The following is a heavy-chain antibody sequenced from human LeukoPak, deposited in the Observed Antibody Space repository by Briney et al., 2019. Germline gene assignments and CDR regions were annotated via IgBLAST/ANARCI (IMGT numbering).Heavy chain of an antibody. CDR1: GGSISSYY. D-gene: IGHD2-8*02. CDR2: FHYSGST. J-gene: IGHJ4*02. CDR3: ARGFWSRYYDY. V-gene: IGHV4-59*08. Sequence: PSETLSLTCTVSGGSISSYYWSWIRQPPGKGLEWIGSFHYSGSTSYNPSLKSRVTISVDSSKNQFSLRLSSVTAADTAVYYCARGFWSRYYDYWGQGTLVTVSS.